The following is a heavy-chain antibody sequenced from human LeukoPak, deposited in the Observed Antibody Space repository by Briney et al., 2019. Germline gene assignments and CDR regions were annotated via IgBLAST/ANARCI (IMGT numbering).Heavy chain of an antibody. J-gene: IGHJ5*02. Sequence: PSQTLSLTCTVSGGTISSGSYYWSWFRQPAGKGLEWIGRIYTSGSTNYNPSLKSRVTISVDTSKNQFSLKLSSVTAADTAVYYCARGRYYYGLGSYGWFDPWGQGTLVTVSS. CDR3: ARGRYYYGLGSYGWFDP. CDR2: IYTSGST. CDR1: GGTISSGSYY. V-gene: IGHV4-61*02. D-gene: IGHD3-10*01.